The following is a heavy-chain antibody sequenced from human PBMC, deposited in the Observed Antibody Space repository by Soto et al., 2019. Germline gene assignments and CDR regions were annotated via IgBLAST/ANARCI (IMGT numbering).Heavy chain of an antibody. CDR3: QYYVSGSYNYYYYYVWTS. D-gene: IGHD3-10*01. CDR2: IYYSGST. J-gene: IGHJ6*02. V-gene: IGHV4-39*01. CDR1: GGSISSSSYY. Sequence: PSETLSLTCTVSGGSISSSSYYWGWIRQPPGKGLEWIGSIYYSGSTYYNPSLKSRVTISVDTSKNQFSLKLSSVTAADTAVYYCQYYVSGSYNYYYYYVWTSGAKGPRSPSP.